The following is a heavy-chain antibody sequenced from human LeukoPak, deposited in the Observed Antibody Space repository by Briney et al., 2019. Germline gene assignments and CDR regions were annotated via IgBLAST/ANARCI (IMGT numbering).Heavy chain of an antibody. Sequence: GGPLTLSCAASGFTFSSSWMSWVRQAPGKGLEWVANIRADGGVRNYVDSVKGRFTISRDNAKNSLYLQMNSLRAEDTAVYYCARDPLYGSGAWGEGTLVTVSS. J-gene: IGHJ5*02. V-gene: IGHV3-7*05. CDR2: IRADGGVR. D-gene: IGHD6-19*01. CDR3: ARDPLYGSGA. CDR1: GFTFSSSW.